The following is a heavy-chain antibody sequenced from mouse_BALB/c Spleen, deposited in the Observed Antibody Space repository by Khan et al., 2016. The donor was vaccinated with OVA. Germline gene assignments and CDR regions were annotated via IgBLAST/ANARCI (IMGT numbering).Heavy chain of an antibody. J-gene: IGHJ3*01. CDR3: ATGKRGQLGLRAY. CDR1: GYTFTNYW. D-gene: IGHD3-2*01. CDR2: INPSTGYT. Sequence: VQLQESGAELAKPGASVKMSCKASGYTFTNYWMNWVKQRPGQGLEWIGYINPSTGYTEYNQKFKDKATLTADKSSSSAYMQLSSLTSEDSAVYYCATGKRGQLGLRAYWGQGTLVTVSA. V-gene: IGHV1-7*01.